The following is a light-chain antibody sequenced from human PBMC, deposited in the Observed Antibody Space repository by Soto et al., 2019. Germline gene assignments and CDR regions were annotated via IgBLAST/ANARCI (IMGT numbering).Light chain of an antibody. V-gene: IGKV1-5*01. Sequence: DIQVTQSHSTLSASLADRVIITCGASQSIGTGLGWYQQKPGKAPKLLIFDASTLESGVPSRFSGSGSGTDFTLTISSLQPDDFATYYCQQYSDSSGAFGQGTKVDIK. CDR1: QSIGTG. CDR3: QQYSDSSGA. J-gene: IGKJ1*01. CDR2: DAS.